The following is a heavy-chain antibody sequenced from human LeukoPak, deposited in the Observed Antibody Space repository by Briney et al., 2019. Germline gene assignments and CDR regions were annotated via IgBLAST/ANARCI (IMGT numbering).Heavy chain of an antibody. J-gene: IGHJ4*02. D-gene: IGHD6-13*01. CDR3: ARGGRQQQLVLSFVDY. Sequence: SENLSLTCAVYGGSFSGYYWSWIRQPPGKGLEWIGEINHSGSTNYNPSLKSRVTISVDTSKNQSSLKLSSVTAADTAVYYCARGGRQQQLVLSFVDYWGQGTLVTVSS. V-gene: IGHV4-34*01. CDR1: GGSFSGYY. CDR2: INHSGST.